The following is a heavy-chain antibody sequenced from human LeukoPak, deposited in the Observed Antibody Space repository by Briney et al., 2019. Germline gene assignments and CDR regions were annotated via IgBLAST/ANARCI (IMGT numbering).Heavy chain of an antibody. Sequence: ASVKVSCKVSGYTLTELSMHWVRQAPGKGLEWMGGFDPEDGETIYAQKFQGKVTMTEDTSTDTAYMERSSLRSEDTAVYYCATVLSIAAAGSDAFDIWGQGTMVTVSS. CDR3: ATVLSIAAAGSDAFDI. D-gene: IGHD6-25*01. J-gene: IGHJ3*02. CDR1: GYTLTELS. CDR2: FDPEDGET. V-gene: IGHV1-24*01.